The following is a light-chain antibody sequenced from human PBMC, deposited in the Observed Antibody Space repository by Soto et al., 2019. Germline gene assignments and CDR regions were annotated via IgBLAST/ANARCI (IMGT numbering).Light chain of an antibody. J-gene: IGLJ1*01. CDR3: SLFSGSSTLYV. CDR1: RSDVGRYNY. V-gene: IGLV2-14*01. CDR2: EVS. Sequence: QSVLTQPASVSGSPGQSITISCTGTRSDVGRYNYVSWYQQLPCKAPQPLIFEVSNRPSGISERFSGSRSGNAAYLTISGLQGGDEADYYCSLFSGSSTLYVFGSGTKVTVL.